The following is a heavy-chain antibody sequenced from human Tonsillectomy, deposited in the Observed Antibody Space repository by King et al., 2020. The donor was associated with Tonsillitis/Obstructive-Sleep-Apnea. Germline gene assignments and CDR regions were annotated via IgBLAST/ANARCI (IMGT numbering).Heavy chain of an antibody. CDR2: IWHDGRNK. CDR1: GFTLSSYG. V-gene: IGHV3-33*01. CDR3: ARGDIVGASIGNY. Sequence: VQLVESGGGVVQPGRSLRLSCAASGFTLSSYGMHWVRQAPGKGLEWVAVIWHDGRNKYYADSVKGRFTISRDNSKNTLYLQMNSLRAEDTAVYYCARGDIVGASIGNYWGQGTLVTVSS. D-gene: IGHD1-26*01. J-gene: IGHJ4*02.